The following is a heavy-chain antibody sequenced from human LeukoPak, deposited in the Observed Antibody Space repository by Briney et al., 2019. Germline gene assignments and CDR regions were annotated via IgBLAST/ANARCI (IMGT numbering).Heavy chain of an antibody. CDR3: ARGRFNWNY. Sequence: SETLSLTCAVYGGSFSGYYWSWIRQPPGTGLEWIGEINHTGSTNYNPSLKSRVTISLDKSKNQFSLKLTSVTAADTAVYYCARGRFNWNYWGQGTLVTVSS. CDR2: INHTGST. J-gene: IGHJ4*02. V-gene: IGHV4-34*01. CDR1: GGSFSGYY. D-gene: IGHD1-20*01.